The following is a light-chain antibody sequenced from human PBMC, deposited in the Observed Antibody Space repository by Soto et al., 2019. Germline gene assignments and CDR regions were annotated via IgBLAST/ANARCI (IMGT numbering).Light chain of an antibody. V-gene: IGKV4-1*01. J-gene: IGKJ1*01. CDR1: RSVLYSSNNKNY. CDR2: WAS. Sequence: DIVMTQSPDSLAVSLGERATINCNSSRSVLYSSNNKNYLAWYKQKPGQPPKXXIYWASTRESGVPDRFSGSGSGTDFTLTISSLKAEDVAVYYCQQYYSTPWTFGQGTKVDIK. CDR3: QQYYSTPWT.